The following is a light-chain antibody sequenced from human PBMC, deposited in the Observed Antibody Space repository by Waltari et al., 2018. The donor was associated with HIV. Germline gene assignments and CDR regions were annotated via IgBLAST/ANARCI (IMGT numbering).Light chain of an antibody. CDR2: RNN. V-gene: IGLV1-47*01. CDR1: SSNIGSNY. J-gene: IGLJ3*02. CDR3: AAWDDSLSAPV. Sequence: QSVLTQPPSASGTPGQRVTISCSGSSSNIGSNYVYWYQQRPGPTPKLLIYRNNQRPSGVPDRFSGSKSGTSTSLAISGLRSEDEADYYCAAWDDSLSAPVFGGGTKLTVL.